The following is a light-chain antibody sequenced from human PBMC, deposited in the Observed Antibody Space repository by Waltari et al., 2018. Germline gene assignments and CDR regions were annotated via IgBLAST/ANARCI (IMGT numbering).Light chain of an antibody. Sequence: DIVMTQSPDSLAVSLGERATINCKSSQSILDSSNNKNYLAWHQQGPGQPPKLLIYWASTREAGVPDRFSGSGSGTDFTLTISSLQAEDVAVYYCQRYFNIVLFGQGTRVEIK. V-gene: IGKV4-1*01. CDR1: QSILDSSNNKNY. CDR3: QRYFNIVL. J-gene: IGKJ5*01. CDR2: WAS.